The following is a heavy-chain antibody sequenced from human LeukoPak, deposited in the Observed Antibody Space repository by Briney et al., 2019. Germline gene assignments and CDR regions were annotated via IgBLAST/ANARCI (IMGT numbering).Heavy chain of an antibody. CDR2: INPNSGGT. Sequence: ASVKVSCKASGYSFTDFYMHWVRQAPGQGLEWMGWINPNSGGTNYARKFQGRVTMTRDTSITTAYVELSRLGSDDTAMYYCATGPGYCSGGSCYSRGYSWFDPWGQGTLVTVSS. V-gene: IGHV1-2*02. D-gene: IGHD2-15*01. J-gene: IGHJ5*02. CDR3: ATGPGYCSGGSCYSRGYSWFDP. CDR1: GYSFTDFY.